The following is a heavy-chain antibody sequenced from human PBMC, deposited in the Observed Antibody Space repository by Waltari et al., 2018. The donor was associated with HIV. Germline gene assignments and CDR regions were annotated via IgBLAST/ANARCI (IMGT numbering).Heavy chain of an antibody. D-gene: IGHD3-22*01. CDR1: GGSISSGSYY. J-gene: IGHJ3*02. CDR2: IYTSGRP. Sequence: QVQLQESGPGLVKPSQTLSLTCTVSGGSISSGSYYWSWIRQPAGKGLEWIGRIYTSGRPNYTPSLRSRVTISVDTSKNQFSLKLSAVTAADTAVYYCARDRNYYYDSSGYFFNAFDIWGQGTMVTVSS. CDR3: ARDRNYYYDSSGYFFNAFDI. V-gene: IGHV4-61*02.